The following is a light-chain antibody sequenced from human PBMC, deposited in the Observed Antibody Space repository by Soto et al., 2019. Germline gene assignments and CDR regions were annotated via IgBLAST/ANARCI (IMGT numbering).Light chain of an antibody. Sequence: IQMTHSPSSLSASLGYRVTITFRASQGIRNDLGWYQQKPGKAPKLLIYAASSLQSGVPSRFSGSGSGTEFTLTISSLQPDDFATYYCQHYNSYSEAFGQGTKVDI. CDR1: QGIRND. CDR3: QHYNSYSEA. J-gene: IGKJ1*01. V-gene: IGKV1-17*01. CDR2: AAS.